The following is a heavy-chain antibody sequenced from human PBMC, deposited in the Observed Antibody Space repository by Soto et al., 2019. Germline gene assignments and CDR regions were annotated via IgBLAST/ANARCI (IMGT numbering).Heavy chain of an antibody. J-gene: IGHJ3*02. CDR1: GGSFSGYY. Sequence: PSETLSLTCAVYGGSFSGYYWSWIRQPPGKGLEWIGEINHSGSTNYNPSLKSRVTISVDTSKNQFSLKLSSVTAADTAVYYCARARLSGTQYWQWALDIWGQAIMVTVSS. CDR3: ARARLSGTQYWQWALDI. CDR2: INHSGST. D-gene: IGHD1-7*01. V-gene: IGHV4-34*01.